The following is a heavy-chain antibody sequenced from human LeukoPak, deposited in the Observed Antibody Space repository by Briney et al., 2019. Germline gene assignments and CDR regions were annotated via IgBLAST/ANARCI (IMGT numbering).Heavy chain of an antibody. CDR2: TYYRYKWYN. Sequence: SQTLSLTCAISGDSVSSNSAAWNWIRQSPSRGLEWLGRTYYRYKWYNDYAVSVKSRITINPDTSKNQFSLQLNSVTPEDTAVYYCARGLITGTQNWFDPWGQGTLVTVSS. CDR1: GDSVSSNSAA. V-gene: IGHV6-1*01. CDR3: ARGLITGTQNWFDP. D-gene: IGHD1-7*01. J-gene: IGHJ5*02.